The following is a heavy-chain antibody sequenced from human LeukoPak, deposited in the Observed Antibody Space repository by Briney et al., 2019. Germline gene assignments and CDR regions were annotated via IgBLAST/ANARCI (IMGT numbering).Heavy chain of an antibody. J-gene: IGHJ4*02. V-gene: IGHV3-7*05. CDR3: ARDATPPGIIFDN. Sequence: GGSLRLSCEASGFTFTSFWMTWVRQAPGKGLEWVANINQDGSEKWYVDSVKGRFTISRDNAKNSLFLQMNSLRAEDTAVYYCARDATPPGIIFDNWGQGTLVTVSS. D-gene: IGHD3-16*01. CDR1: GFTFTSFW. CDR2: INQDGSEK.